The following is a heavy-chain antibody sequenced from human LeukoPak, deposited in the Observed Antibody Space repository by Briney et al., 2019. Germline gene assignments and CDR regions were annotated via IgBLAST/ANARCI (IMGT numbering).Heavy chain of an antibody. V-gene: IGHV4-4*02. CDR3: ARESYRTVTPRG. CDR1: GGSISSSNW. Sequence: SGTLSLTCAVSGGSISSSNWWSWVRQPPGKGLEWIGEIYHSGSTNYDPSLKSRVTISVDTSKNQFSLKLSSVTAADTAVYYCARESYRTVTPRGWGQGTMVTVSS. D-gene: IGHD3-16*02. J-gene: IGHJ3*01. CDR2: IYHSGST.